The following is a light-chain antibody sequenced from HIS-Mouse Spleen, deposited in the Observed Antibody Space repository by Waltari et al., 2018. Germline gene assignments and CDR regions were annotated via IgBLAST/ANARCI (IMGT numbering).Light chain of an antibody. CDR3: NSRDSSGNHVV. CDR1: SLRSYY. J-gene: IGLJ2*01. V-gene: IGLV3-19*01. CDR2: GKN. Sequence: SSELTQDPAVSVALGQTVRIPCQGYSLRSYYASWYQQKPGQAPVLVIYGKNNRPSGIPDRFSGSSSGNTASLTITGAQAEDEADYYCNSRDSSGNHVVFGGGTKLTVL.